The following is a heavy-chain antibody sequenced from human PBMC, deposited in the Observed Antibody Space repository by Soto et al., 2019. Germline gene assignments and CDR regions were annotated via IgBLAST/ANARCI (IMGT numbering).Heavy chain of an antibody. J-gene: IGHJ4*02. CDR3: ARGPPYGGYDY. V-gene: IGHV4-30-4*01. CDR1: GGSISSGDYY. CDR2: IYYSGST. D-gene: IGHD4-17*01. Sequence: GKPSETLSLTCTVSGGSISSGDYYWSWIRQPPGKGLEWIGYIYYSGSTYYNPSLKSRVTISVDTSKNQFSLKLSSVTAADTAVYYCARGPPYGGYDYWGQGTLVTVSS.